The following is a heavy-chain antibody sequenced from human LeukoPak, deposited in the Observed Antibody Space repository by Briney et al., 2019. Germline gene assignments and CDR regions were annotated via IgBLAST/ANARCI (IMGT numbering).Heavy chain of an antibody. CDR3: ARDYYDSSGYYSAVGY. Sequence: ASVKVSCKASGYTFTGYYMHWVRQAPGQGLEWMGWINPNSGGTNYAQKFQGRVTMTRDTSISTAYMELSRLRSDDTAVYYCARDYYDSSGYYSAVGYWGQGTLVAVSS. CDR1: GYTFTGYY. J-gene: IGHJ4*02. CDR2: INPNSGGT. D-gene: IGHD3-22*01. V-gene: IGHV1-2*02.